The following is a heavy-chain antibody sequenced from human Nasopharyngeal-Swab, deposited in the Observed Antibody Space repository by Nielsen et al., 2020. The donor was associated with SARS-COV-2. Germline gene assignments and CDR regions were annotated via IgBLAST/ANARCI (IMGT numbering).Heavy chain of an antibody. CDR2: INQVGSEK. J-gene: IGHJ3*01. D-gene: IGHD5-12*01. CDR1: GFSFDNYW. V-gene: IGHV3-7*01. Sequence: GESLKISCAASGFSFDNYWMNWVRQVPGKGLEWVANINQVGSEKYYVDSVKGRFTISRDNAKNSLYLQMNSLRAEDSALYYCARDIWLRPEVNNAFDVWGQGTMVIVSS. CDR3: ARDIWLRPEVNNAFDV.